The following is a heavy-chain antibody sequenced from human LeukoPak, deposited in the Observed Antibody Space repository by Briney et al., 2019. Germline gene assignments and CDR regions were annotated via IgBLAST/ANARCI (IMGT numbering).Heavy chain of an antibody. CDR2: INSDGSTT. CDR3: AKVIGVAGGDFDY. CDR1: GFTFSSYW. J-gene: IGHJ4*02. D-gene: IGHD6-19*01. Sequence: GGSLRLSCAASGFTFSSYWMHWVRQDPGKGLVWVSRINSDGSTTSHADSVKGRFTISRDNAKNTLYLQMNSLRAEDTAVYYCAKVIGVAGGDFDYWGQGTLVTVSS. V-gene: IGHV3-74*01.